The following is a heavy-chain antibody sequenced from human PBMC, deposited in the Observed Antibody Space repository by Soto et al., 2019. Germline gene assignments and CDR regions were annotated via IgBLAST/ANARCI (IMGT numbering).Heavy chain of an antibody. Sequence: SETLSLTCAVYGGSFSGYYWSWIRQPPGKGLEWIGEINHSGSTNYNPSLKSRVTISVDTSKNQFSLKLSSVTAADTAVYYCARGLVVVVAATRNWFDPWGQGTLVTVSS. D-gene: IGHD2-15*01. CDR3: ARGLVVVVAATRNWFDP. CDR1: GGSFSGYY. CDR2: INHSGST. V-gene: IGHV4-34*01. J-gene: IGHJ5*02.